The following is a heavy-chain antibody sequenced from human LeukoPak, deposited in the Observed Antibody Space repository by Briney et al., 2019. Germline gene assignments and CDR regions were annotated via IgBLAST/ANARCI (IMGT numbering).Heavy chain of an antibody. J-gene: IGHJ3*02. CDR3: ARPHYESSGLYVDAFDI. V-gene: IGHV1-2*02. CDR1: GYTLTAYY. Sequence: ALVKVSCKASGYTLTAYYLHLVRQAPGQGLEWMGWINPNSGGTTYAQKFQGRVTMTRDTSIGTAYMELSSLRSDDTAVYYGARPHYESSGLYVDAFDIWGQGTMVTVSS. CDR2: INPNSGGT. D-gene: IGHD3-22*01.